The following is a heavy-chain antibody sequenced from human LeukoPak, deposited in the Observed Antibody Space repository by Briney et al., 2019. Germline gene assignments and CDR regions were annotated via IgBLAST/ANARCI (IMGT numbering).Heavy chain of an antibody. CDR1: GFTFSSYT. Sequence: SGGSLRLSCAVSGFTFSSYTMNWVRQAPGKGLEWVASISTSSIYVYYADSVKGRFTISRDNAKNSLYLQMNSLRAEDTAVYYCAYYGSGSDAFDIWGQGTMVTVSS. D-gene: IGHD3-10*01. V-gene: IGHV3-21*04. CDR3: AYYGSGSDAFDI. CDR2: ISTSSIYV. J-gene: IGHJ3*02.